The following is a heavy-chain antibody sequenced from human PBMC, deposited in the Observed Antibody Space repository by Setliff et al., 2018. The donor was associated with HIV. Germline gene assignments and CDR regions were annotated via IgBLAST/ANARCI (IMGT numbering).Heavy chain of an antibody. D-gene: IGHD6-19*01. Sequence: SETLSLTCVASGGSLSSYYWNWIRQTPGKGLEWIGEIHPTGHINYNPSYKSRVTVSLDTSKIQFSLRLNSVTAADTGVYYCAAFDSGRDVWGQGTLVTVSS. CDR2: IHPTGHI. V-gene: IGHV4-34*01. CDR1: GGSLSSYY. J-gene: IGHJ4*02. CDR3: AAFDSGRDV.